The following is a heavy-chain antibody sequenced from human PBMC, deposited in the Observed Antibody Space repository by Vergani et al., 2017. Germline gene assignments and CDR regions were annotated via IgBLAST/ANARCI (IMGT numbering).Heavy chain of an antibody. J-gene: IGHJ6*02. D-gene: IGHD3-10*01. CDR3: AGHRGSGSFFPSSYFYGMDV. CDR2: IHHSGDT. Sequence: QVQLQESGPGLVKPSETLTLTCDVSDSPIMTNPYWGWFRQSPGKGLEWIGCIHHSGDTHYNSSLKSRVSISIVSSSKFSLSLTSVTAADTAIYHCAGHRGSGSFFPSSYFYGMDVWGHGTTVTVSS. V-gene: IGHV4-38-2*01. CDR1: DSPIMTNPY.